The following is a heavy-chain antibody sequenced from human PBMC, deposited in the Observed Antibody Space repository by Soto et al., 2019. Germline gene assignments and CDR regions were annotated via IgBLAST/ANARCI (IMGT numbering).Heavy chain of an antibody. D-gene: IGHD2-21*02. V-gene: IGHV5-51*01. CDR2: ICPGYSNI. CDR3: ARRHYCRGDCTINPDYYYGMAV. Sequence: PGESLKISCKGSGYSFTSYWIGWVRQMAGKGLEWVGIICPGYSNIIYSPSVQGQVTISADMSISTAYLQWSSLKASDTAIYYCARRHYCRGDCTINPDYYYGMAVWGQGTTVTVSS. CDR1: GYSFTSYW. J-gene: IGHJ6*02.